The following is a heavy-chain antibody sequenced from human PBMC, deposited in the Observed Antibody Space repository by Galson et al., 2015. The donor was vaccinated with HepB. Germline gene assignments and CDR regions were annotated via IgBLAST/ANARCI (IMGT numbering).Heavy chain of an antibody. CDR3: AKDHSEWLVPYWYFDL. Sequence: LRLSCAASGFTFDDYAMHWVRQAPGKGLEWVSGISWNSGSIGYADSVKGRFTISRDNAKNSLYLQMNSLRAEDTALYYCAKDHSEWLVPYWYFDLWGRGTLVTVSS. D-gene: IGHD6-19*01. CDR1: GFTFDDYA. V-gene: IGHV3-9*01. CDR2: ISWNSGSI. J-gene: IGHJ2*01.